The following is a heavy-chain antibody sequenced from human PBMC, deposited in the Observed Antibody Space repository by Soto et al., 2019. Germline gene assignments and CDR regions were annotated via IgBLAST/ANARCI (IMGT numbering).Heavy chain of an antibody. V-gene: IGHV4-59*01. CDR3: ARDYYCDSRGHPGAYYYGMDV. Sequence: PSETLSLTCTVSGVSISSYYWSWIRQPPGKGLEWIGYINDSGSTNYNPSLKSRITISVDRSKNQISLKLTSVTAADTAAYYCARDYYCDSRGHPGAYYYGMDVWGQGTTVTVSS. CDR2: INDSGST. CDR1: GVSISSYY. J-gene: IGHJ6*02. D-gene: IGHD3-22*01.